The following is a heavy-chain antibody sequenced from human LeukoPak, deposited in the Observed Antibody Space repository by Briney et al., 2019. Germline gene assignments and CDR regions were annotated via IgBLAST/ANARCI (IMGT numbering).Heavy chain of an antibody. CDR3: AREAFYDFWSFYYYYMDV. Sequence: SETLSLTCNVSGDSVSSNSAAWNWIRQSPSRGLEWLGRTYYGSKWYNDYAVSVKSRITINPDTSKNQFSLQLNSVTPEDTAVYYCAREAFYDFWSFYYYYMDVWGKGTTVTVSS. CDR2: TYYGSKWYN. D-gene: IGHD3-3*01. J-gene: IGHJ6*03. V-gene: IGHV6-1*01. CDR1: GDSVSSNSAA.